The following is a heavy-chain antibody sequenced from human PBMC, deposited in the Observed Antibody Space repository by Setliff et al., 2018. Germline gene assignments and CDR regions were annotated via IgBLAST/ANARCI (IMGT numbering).Heavy chain of an antibody. CDR2: IYHKGRT. J-gene: IGHJ3*02. V-gene: IGHV4-38-2*01. CDR1: GISISSGHY. Sequence: PSETLSLTCGVSGISISSGHYWGWIRQPPGKGLEWIATIYHKGRTYHNPSLDSRVTISLDTSKNHFSLRLSSVTAADTAVYYCASPRRDDLDSPFEPFDIWGQGTMVTVSS. CDR3: ASPRRDDLDSPFEPFDI. D-gene: IGHD3-3*01.